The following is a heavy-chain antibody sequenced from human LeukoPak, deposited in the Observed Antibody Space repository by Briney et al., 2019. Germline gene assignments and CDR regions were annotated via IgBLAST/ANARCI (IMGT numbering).Heavy chain of an antibody. CDR2: IYYSGST. D-gene: IGHD6-19*01. CDR1: GGSISSSSYY. V-gene: IGHV4-39*07. Sequence: PSETLSLTCTVSGGSISSSSYYWGWIRQPPGKGLEWIGSIYYSGSTYYNPSLKSRVTISVDTSKNQFSLKLSSVTAADTAVYYCAREAVAGPFDYWGQGTLVTVSS. J-gene: IGHJ4*02. CDR3: AREAVAGPFDY.